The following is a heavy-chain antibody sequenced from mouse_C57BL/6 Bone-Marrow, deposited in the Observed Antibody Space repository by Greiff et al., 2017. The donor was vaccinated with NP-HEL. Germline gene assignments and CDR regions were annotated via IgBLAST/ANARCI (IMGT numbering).Heavy chain of an antibody. J-gene: IGHJ1*03. Sequence: EVQLQESGGDLVKPGGSLKLSCAASGFTFSSYGMSWVRQTPDKRLEWVATISSGGSYTYYPDSVKGRFTISRDNAKNTLYLQMSSLKSEDTAMYYCARHVLWYFDVWGTGTTVTVSS. CDR3: ARHVLWYFDV. CDR2: ISSGGSYT. D-gene: IGHD5-1*01. V-gene: IGHV5-6*01. CDR1: GFTFSSYG.